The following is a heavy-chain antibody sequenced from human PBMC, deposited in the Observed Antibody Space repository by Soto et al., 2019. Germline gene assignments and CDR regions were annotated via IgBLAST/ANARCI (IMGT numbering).Heavy chain of an antibody. CDR1: GGYFSGYD. D-gene: IGHD3-3*01. CDR3: ARGGYDFWSGYYSWFDP. Sequence: PSETLSLTCAVYGGYFSGYDWSWIRQPPGKGLEWIGEINHSGSTNYNPSLKSRVTISVDTSKNQFSLKLSSVTAADTAVYYCARGGYDFWSGYYSWFDPWGQGTLVTVSS. CDR2: INHSGST. V-gene: IGHV4-34*01. J-gene: IGHJ5*02.